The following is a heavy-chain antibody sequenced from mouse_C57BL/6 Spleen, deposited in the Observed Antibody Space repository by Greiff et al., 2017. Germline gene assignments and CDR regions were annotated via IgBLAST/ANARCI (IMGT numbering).Heavy chain of an antibody. CDR1: GYTFTSYW. CDR2: IDPNSGGT. D-gene: IGHD1-1*01. Sequence: QVQLKQPGAELVKPGASVKLSCKASGYTFTSYWMHWVKQRPGRGLEWIGRIDPNSGGTKYNEKFKSKATLTVDKPSSTAYMQLSSLTSEDSAVYYCARDRIFITTVVSDYFDYWGQGTTLTVSS. J-gene: IGHJ2*01. V-gene: IGHV1-72*01. CDR3: ARDRIFITTVVSDYFDY.